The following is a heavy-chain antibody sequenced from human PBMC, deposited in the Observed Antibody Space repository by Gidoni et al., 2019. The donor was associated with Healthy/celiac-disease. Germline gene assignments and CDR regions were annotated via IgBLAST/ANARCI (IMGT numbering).Heavy chain of an antibody. V-gene: IGHV3-33*01. CDR2: IWYDGSNK. CDR3: ARPPRPDSTHAFDI. CDR1: GFPFSSYG. J-gene: IGHJ3*02. D-gene: IGHD2-2*01. Sequence: QVQLVESGGGVVQPGRSLRLSCAASGFPFSSYGMNWVRQAPGKGLEWVAVIWYDGSNKYYADSVKGRFTISRDNSKNTLYLQMNSLRAEDTAVYYCARPPRPDSTHAFDIWGQGTMVTVSS.